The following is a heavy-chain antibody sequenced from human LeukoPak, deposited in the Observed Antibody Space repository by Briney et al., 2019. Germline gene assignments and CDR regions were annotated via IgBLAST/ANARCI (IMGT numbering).Heavy chain of an antibody. D-gene: IGHD3-3*01. V-gene: IGHV3-21*01. CDR2: ISSSSSYI. Sequence: PGGSLRLSCAASGFTFSSYSMNWVRQAPGKGLEWVSSISSSSSYIYYADSVKGRFTISRDNAKNSLYLQMNSLRAEDTAVYYCARDTLLLEWLFHDAFDIWGQGTMVTVSS. J-gene: IGHJ3*02. CDR3: ARDTLLLEWLFHDAFDI. CDR1: GFTFSSYS.